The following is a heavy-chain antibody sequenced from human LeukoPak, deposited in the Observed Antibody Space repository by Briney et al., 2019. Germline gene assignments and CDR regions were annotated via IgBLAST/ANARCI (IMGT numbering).Heavy chain of an antibody. J-gene: IGHJ3*01. Sequence: GGSLRLSCSMSGFTLSHYAMSWVRQAPGKGLEWVSTIGGGGGSTDYTDSVKGRFTISRDNSKNMLYMHMNSLRAEDTAVYYCAKTPPVTTGAFDFWGQGTLVTVSS. D-gene: IGHD4-17*01. V-gene: IGHV3-23*01. CDR1: GFTLSHYA. CDR2: IGGGGGST. CDR3: AKTPPVTTGAFDF.